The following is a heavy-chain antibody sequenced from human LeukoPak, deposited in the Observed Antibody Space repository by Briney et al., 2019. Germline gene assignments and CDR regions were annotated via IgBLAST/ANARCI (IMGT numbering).Heavy chain of an antibody. Sequence: GGSLRLSCAASGFTFSSYDMHWVRQAPGKGLEWVAVISYDGSNKYYADSVKGRFTISRDNSKNTVYLQMNSLRAEDTAVYYCAKDREGTTFDNWGQGTLVTVSS. CDR2: ISYDGSNK. J-gene: IGHJ4*02. CDR3: AKDREGTTFDN. D-gene: IGHD1-7*01. CDR1: GFTFSSYD. V-gene: IGHV3-30*18.